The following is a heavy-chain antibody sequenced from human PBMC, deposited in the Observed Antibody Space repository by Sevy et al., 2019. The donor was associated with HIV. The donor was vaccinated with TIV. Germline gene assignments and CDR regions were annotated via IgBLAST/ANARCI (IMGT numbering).Heavy chain of an antibody. D-gene: IGHD2-2*02. CDR3: ARAAYYCSTTSCYIDY. Sequence: GGSLRLSCAASGFSVSSNYMSWVRQAPGKGLEWVSSISSSSSYIYYADSVKGRFTISRDNAKNSLYLQMNSLRVEDTAVYYCARAAYYCSTTSCYIDYWGQGTLVTVSS. J-gene: IGHJ4*02. CDR2: ISSSSSYI. V-gene: IGHV3-21*01. CDR1: GFSVSSNY.